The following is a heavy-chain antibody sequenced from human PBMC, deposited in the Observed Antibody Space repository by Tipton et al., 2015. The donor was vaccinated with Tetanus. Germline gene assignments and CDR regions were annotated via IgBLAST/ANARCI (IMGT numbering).Heavy chain of an antibody. Sequence: SLRLSCVASGFIVSSHYMSWVRQAPGKGLEWVSVMYSGGDTYYVDSVKGRFSISRDNAKNTLYLQMNSLSADDTAVYYCGKQNGGRWVVDHWGQGTLVTVSS. CDR3: GKQNGGRWVVDH. CDR2: MYSGGDT. V-gene: IGHV3-53*01. CDR1: GFIVSSHY. J-gene: IGHJ4*02. D-gene: IGHD4-23*01.